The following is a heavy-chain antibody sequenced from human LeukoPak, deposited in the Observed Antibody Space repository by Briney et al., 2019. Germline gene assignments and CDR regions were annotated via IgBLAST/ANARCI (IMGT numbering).Heavy chain of an antibody. CDR3: AGGRTDIVVVPATLRNYYFDY. CDR1: GGTFSSYD. CDR2: IMPMFGKT. Sequence: SVKVSCKASGGTFSSYDISWVRQAPGQGLEWMGGIMPMFGKTNYAQKFQGRVTTTADKATSTAYMELSSLRSEDTAVYYCAGGRTDIVVVPATLRNYYFDYWGQGTLVTVSS. J-gene: IGHJ4*02. V-gene: IGHV1-69*06. D-gene: IGHD2-2*01.